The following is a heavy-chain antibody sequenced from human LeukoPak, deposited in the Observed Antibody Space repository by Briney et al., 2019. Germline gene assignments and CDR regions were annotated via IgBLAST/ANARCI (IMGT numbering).Heavy chain of an antibody. CDR3: ASFWSGGFDY. J-gene: IGHJ4*02. CDR1: GFTFSSYT. CDR2: ISSSSSAI. Sequence: RSXRLSCAASGFTFSSYTMNWVRQAPGKGLEWVSYISSSSSAIYYADSVKGRFTISRDNAKNSLYLQMNSLRAEDTAVYYCASFWSGGFDYWGQGTLVTVSS. D-gene: IGHD3-3*01. V-gene: IGHV3-21*05.